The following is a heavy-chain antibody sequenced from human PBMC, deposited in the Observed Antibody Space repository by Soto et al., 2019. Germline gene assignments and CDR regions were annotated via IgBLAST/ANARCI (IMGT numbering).Heavy chain of an antibody. J-gene: IGHJ6*02. D-gene: IGHD6-19*01. CDR3: ATARQWLGRGDYGMDV. CDR1: GYTLTELS. Sequence: QVQLVQSGAAVKKPGASVKVSCKVSGYTLTELSMHWVRQAPGTGLVWMGGFEPEDGETIYAQKFQGRVTMTEDTSTDTAYMELSSLRSEDTGVYYCATARQWLGRGDYGMDVWGQGTTVTV. V-gene: IGHV1-24*01. CDR2: FEPEDGET.